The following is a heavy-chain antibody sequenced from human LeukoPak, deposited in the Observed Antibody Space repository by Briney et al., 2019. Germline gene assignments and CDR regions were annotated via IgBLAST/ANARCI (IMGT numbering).Heavy chain of an antibody. CDR3: ARDSYGSGSCSWFRY. Sequence: GGSLRLSCAASGFTFSSYSMNWVRQAPGKGLEWVSSISSSSSYIYYADSVKGRFTISRDNAKNSLYLQMNSLRAEDTAVYYCARDSYGSGSCSWFRYWGQGTLVTVSS. D-gene: IGHD3-10*01. CDR1: GFTFSSYS. CDR2: ISSSSSYI. V-gene: IGHV3-21*01. J-gene: IGHJ4*02.